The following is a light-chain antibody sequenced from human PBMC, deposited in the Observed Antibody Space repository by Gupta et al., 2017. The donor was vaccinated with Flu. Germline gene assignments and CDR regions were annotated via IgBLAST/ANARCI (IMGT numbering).Light chain of an antibody. CDR2: KAS. J-gene: IGKJ3*01. V-gene: IGKV1-5*03. CDR1: QSISSW. CDR3: QQYDTYPFT. Sequence: PSTLSASVGDRVTITCRASQSISSWLAWYQQKPGKAPNLLIYKASSLESGVPSRFSGSESGTEFTLTINSLQPDDFAAYYCQQYDTYPFTFGPGTKVDIK.